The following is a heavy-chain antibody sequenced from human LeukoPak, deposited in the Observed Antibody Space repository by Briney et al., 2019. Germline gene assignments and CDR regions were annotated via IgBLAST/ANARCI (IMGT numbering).Heavy chain of an antibody. Sequence: PSETLSLTCTVSGGSISSYYWSWIRQPPGKGLEWIGYIYYSGSTNYNPSLKSQVTISVDTSKNQFSLKLSSVTAADTAVYYCARDRRIYDIWGQGTMVTVSS. CDR3: ARDRRIYDI. J-gene: IGHJ3*02. V-gene: IGHV4-59*01. D-gene: IGHD2/OR15-2a*01. CDR1: GGSISSYY. CDR2: IYYSGST.